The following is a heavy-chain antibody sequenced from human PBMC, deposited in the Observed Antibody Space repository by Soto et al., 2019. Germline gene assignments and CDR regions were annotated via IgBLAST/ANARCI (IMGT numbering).Heavy chain of an antibody. CDR3: AATIAALMDDYYGMDV. CDR1: GFTFTSSA. CDR2: IVVGSGNT. V-gene: IGHV1-58*01. Sequence: ASVKVSCKASGFTFTSSAVQWVRQARGQRLEWIGWIVVGSGNTNYAQKFQERVTITRDMSTSTAYMELSSLRSEDTAVYYCAATIAALMDDYYGMDVWGQGTTVTVSS. J-gene: IGHJ6*02. D-gene: IGHD6-6*01.